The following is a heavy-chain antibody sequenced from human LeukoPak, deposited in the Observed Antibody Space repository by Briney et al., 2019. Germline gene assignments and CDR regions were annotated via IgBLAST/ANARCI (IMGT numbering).Heavy chain of an antibody. CDR3: ARSSSGRHYFDY. V-gene: IGHV4-4*02. Sequence: SGTLSLTCAVSGGSISSSTWWSWVRQPPGKGLEWIGEIYHSGSTNYSPSLKSRVTISVDKSKNQFSLKMSYVTAADTAVYYCARSSSGRHYFDYWGQGTLVTVSS. D-gene: IGHD6-19*01. CDR1: GGSISSSTW. J-gene: IGHJ4*02. CDR2: IYHSGST.